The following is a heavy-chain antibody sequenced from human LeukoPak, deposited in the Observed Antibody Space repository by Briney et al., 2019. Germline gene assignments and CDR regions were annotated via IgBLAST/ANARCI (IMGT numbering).Heavy chain of an antibody. J-gene: IGHJ4*02. V-gene: IGHV3-64D*06. CDR3: VKDQTAGLWFGELAFDY. D-gene: IGHD3-10*01. Sequence: GGSLRLSCSASGFTFSSYAMHWVRQAPGKGLEYVSAISSNGGSTYYADSVKGRFTISRDNSKNTLYLQMSSLRAEDTAVYYCVKDQTAGLWFGELAFDYWGQGTLVTVSS. CDR2: ISSNGGST. CDR1: GFTFSSYA.